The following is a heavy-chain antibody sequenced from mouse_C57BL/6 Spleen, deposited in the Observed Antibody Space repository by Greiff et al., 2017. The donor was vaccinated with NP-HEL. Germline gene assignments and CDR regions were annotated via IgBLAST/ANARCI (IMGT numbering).Heavy chain of an antibody. CDR3: ARSITTVVENAY. J-gene: IGHJ3*01. V-gene: IGHV1-42*01. CDR1: GYSFTGYY. CDR2: INPSTGGT. D-gene: IGHD1-1*01. Sequence: VQLQQSGPELVKPGASVKISCKASGYSFTGYYMNWVKQSPEKSLEWIGEINPSTGGTTYNQKFKAKATLTVDKSSSTAYMQLKSLTSEDSAVYYCARSITTVVENAYWGQGTLVTVSA.